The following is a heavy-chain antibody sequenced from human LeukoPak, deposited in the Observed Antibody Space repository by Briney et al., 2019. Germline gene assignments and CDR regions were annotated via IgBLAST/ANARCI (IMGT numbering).Heavy chain of an antibody. Sequence: TGGSLRLSCAASGFTFGSYAMSWVRQAPGKGLEWVSAISGSGGSTYYADSVKGRFTISRDNSKNTLYLQMNSLRAEDTAVYYVAKARNDILTVYLYWGQGTWSPSPQ. D-gene: IGHD3-9*01. V-gene: IGHV3-23*01. CDR1: GFTFGSYA. J-gene: IGHJ4*02. CDR2: ISGSGGST. CDR3: AKARNDILTVYLY.